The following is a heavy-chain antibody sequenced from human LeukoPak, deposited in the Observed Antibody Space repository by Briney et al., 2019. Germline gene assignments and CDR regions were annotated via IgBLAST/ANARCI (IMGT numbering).Heavy chain of an antibody. CDR3: ASAKLETRAFDI. CDR1: GGTFSSYA. V-gene: IGHV1-69*13. CDR2: IIPIFGTA. Sequence: SVKVSCKASGGTFSSYAISWVRQAPGQGLEWMGGIIPIFGTANYAQKFKGRVTITADESTSTAYMELSSLRSEDTAVYYCASAKLETRAFDIWGQGTMVTVSS. D-gene: IGHD1-1*01. J-gene: IGHJ3*02.